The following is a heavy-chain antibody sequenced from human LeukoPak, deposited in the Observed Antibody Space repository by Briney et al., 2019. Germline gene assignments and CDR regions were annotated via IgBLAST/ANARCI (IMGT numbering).Heavy chain of an antibody. J-gene: IGHJ4*02. V-gene: IGHV4-61*02. Sequence: SQTLSLTCTVSGGSISSGSYYWSWIRQPAGKGLEWIGRIYTSGSTNYNPSLKSRVTMSVDTSKNQFSLKLSSVTAADTAVYYCASGPPFDYWGQGTLVTVSS. CDR1: GGSISSGSYY. CDR2: IYTSGST. CDR3: ASGPPFDY.